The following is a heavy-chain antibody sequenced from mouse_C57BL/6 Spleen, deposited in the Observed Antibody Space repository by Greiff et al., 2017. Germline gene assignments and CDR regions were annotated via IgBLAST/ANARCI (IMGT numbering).Heavy chain of an antibody. J-gene: IGHJ3*01. V-gene: IGHV5-9*01. CDR2: ISGGGGNT. Sequence: EVQGVESGGGLVKPGGSLKLSCAASGFTFSSYTMSWVRQTPEKRLEWVATISGGGGNTYYPDSVKGRFTISRDNAKNTLYLQMSSLRSEDTALYYCARQSPYAYWGQGTLVTVSA. CDR3: ARQSPYAY. CDR1: GFTFSSYT.